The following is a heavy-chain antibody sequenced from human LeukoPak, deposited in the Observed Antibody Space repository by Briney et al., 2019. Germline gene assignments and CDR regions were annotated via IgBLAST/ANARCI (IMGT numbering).Heavy chain of an antibody. CDR3: ARRRSYYYYYYYYMDV. D-gene: IGHD1-26*01. CDR1: GGSFSGYY. Sequence: SETLSLTCAVYGGSFSGYYWSWIRQPPGKGLEWIGEINHSGSTNYNPSLKSRVTISVDTSKNQFSLKLSSVTAADTAVYYCARRRSYYYYYYYYMDVWGKGTTVTISS. V-gene: IGHV4-34*01. CDR2: INHSGST. J-gene: IGHJ6*03.